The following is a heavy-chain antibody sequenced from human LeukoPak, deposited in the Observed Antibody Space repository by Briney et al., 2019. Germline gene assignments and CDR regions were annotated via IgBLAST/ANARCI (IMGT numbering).Heavy chain of an antibody. CDR2: IYTTGST. D-gene: IGHD4-17*01. Sequence: SETLSLTCTVSGGSISNYYWTWIRQPAGKGLEWIGRIYTTGSTNYNPSLKSRVTMSVDTSKNQFSLKLISVTAADTAVYYCARLEHDYGDPGDALDVWGQGTMVTVSS. CDR1: GGSISNYY. V-gene: IGHV4-4*07. J-gene: IGHJ3*01. CDR3: ARLEHDYGDPGDALDV.